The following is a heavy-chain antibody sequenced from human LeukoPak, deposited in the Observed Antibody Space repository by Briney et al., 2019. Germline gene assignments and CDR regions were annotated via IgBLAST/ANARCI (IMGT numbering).Heavy chain of an antibody. CDR2: ISGSGGST. V-gene: IGHV3-23*01. Sequence: GGTLRLSCVASGFIFSSYGMSWVRQAPGKGLEWVSAISGSGGSTYYADSVKGRFTISRDNSKNTLYLQMNSLRAEDTAVYYCAKALNYYDSSGYSNWGQGTLVTVSS. CDR1: GFIFSSYG. D-gene: IGHD3-22*01. CDR3: AKALNYYDSSGYSN. J-gene: IGHJ4*02.